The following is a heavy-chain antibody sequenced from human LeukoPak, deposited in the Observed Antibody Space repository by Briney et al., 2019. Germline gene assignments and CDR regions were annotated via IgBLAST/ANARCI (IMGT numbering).Heavy chain of an antibody. Sequence: SETLSLTCTVSGGSISSYYWSWIRQPPGKGLEWIGYIYYSGCTNYNPSLKSRVTISVDTSKNQFSLKLSSVTAADTAVYYCARVVVRNWFDPWGQGTLVTVSS. J-gene: IGHJ5*02. CDR2: IYYSGCT. V-gene: IGHV4-59*01. CDR3: ARVVVRNWFDP. CDR1: GGSISSYY. D-gene: IGHD6-6*01.